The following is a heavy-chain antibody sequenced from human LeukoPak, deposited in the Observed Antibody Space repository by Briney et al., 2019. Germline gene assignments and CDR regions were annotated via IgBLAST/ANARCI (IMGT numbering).Heavy chain of an antibody. CDR3: SKDLRSSLSLWDY. V-gene: IGHV3-21*01. J-gene: IGHJ4*02. CDR1: GFTFSDYG. Sequence: GGSLRLSCAASGFTFSDYGMNWVRQTPGRGLEWVASISPSGRSISYADSVKGRFTISRDNAKNSLYLQMSSLRAEDTAVYYCSKDLRSSLSLWDYWGQGTLVTVSS. D-gene: IGHD6-19*01. CDR2: ISPSGRSI.